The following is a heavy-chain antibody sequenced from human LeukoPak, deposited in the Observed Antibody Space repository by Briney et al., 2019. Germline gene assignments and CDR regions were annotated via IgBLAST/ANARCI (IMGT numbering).Heavy chain of an antibody. CDR3: ARNDYDFWSGYHY. V-gene: IGHV3-48*04. Sequence: GGSLRLSCAASGFTLSHFGMNWVRQAPGKGLEWISYISSSSTTIYYADSVKGRFAISRDDAKNSLSLQMNSLRAEDTAVYYCARNDYDFWSGYHYWGQGTLVTVSS. J-gene: IGHJ4*02. CDR2: ISSSSTTI. D-gene: IGHD3-3*01. CDR1: GFTLSHFG.